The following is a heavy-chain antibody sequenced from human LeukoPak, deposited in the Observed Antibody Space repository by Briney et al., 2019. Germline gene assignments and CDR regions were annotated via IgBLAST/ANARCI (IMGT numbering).Heavy chain of an antibody. J-gene: IGHJ6*03. CDR1: GFTFSSYW. V-gene: IGHV3-7*01. CDR2: IKQDGSEK. Sequence: GGSLRLSCAASGFTFSSYWMSWVRQAPGKGLEWVANIKQDGSEKYYVDSVKGRFTISRDNAKNSLYLQMNSLRAEDTAVYYCAKSLLYDFKARPVPIYYYYYYMDVWGKGTTVTVSS. D-gene: IGHD3-3*01. CDR3: AKSLLYDFKARPVPIYYYYYYMDV.